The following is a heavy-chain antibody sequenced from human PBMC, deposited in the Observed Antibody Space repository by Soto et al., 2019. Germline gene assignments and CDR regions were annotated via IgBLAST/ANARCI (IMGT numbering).Heavy chain of an antibody. CDR3: ATAEPRIAALFNWFDP. Sequence: ETSLKVSCKASGYTFTSYGISWVRQAPGQGLEWMGWISAYNGDTNYAQKLQGRVTMTTDTSTSTAYMELRSLRSDDTAVYYCATAEPRIAALFNWFDPWGQGTLVTVS. D-gene: IGHD6-13*01. CDR2: ISAYNGDT. CDR1: GYTFTSYG. J-gene: IGHJ5*02. V-gene: IGHV1-18*01.